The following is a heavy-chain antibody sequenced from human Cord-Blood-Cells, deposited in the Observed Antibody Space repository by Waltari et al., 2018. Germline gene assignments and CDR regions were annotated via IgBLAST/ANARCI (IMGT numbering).Heavy chain of an antibody. D-gene: IGHD3-10*01. CDR2: IYYSGST. Sequence: QLQLQESGPGLVKPSETLSLTCTVSGGSISSSSYYWGWIRQPPGKGLEWIGSIYYSGSTYYHPSLKSRVTISVDTSKNQCSLKLSSVTAADTAVYYCARGLLLWFGELSRMDAFDIWGQGTMVTVSS. CDR1: GGSISSSSYY. V-gene: IGHV4-39*01. J-gene: IGHJ3*02. CDR3: ARGLLLWFGELSRMDAFDI.